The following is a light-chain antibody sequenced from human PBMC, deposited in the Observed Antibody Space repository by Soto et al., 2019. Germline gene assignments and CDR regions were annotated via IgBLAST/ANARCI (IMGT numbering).Light chain of an antibody. Sequence: VLTQPASVSGSPGQSITISCTGTSSDIGAYNHVSWYQHHPGKAPKLIIYDVSNRPSGVSDRFSGSRSGDAASLTISGLQSEDEADYYCSSFTSTSTLLFGGGTKLTVL. CDR2: DVS. J-gene: IGLJ2*01. V-gene: IGLV2-14*01. CDR1: SSDIGAYNH. CDR3: SSFTSTSTLL.